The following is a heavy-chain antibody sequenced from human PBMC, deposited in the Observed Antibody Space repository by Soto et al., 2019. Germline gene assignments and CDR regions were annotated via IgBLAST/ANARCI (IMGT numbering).Heavy chain of an antibody. CDR1: GYTFTSYA. CDR2: INAGNGNT. D-gene: IGHD1-26*01. CDR3: ARDLGVGAASDY. V-gene: IGHV1-3*01. J-gene: IGHJ4*02. Sequence: QVQLVQSGAEVKKPGASVKVSCKASGYTFTSYAMHWVRQAPGQRLEWMGWINAGNGNTKYSQKFQGRVTITRDTSASTAYMELGSLSSEDTAVYYCARDLGVGAASDYWGQGTLVTVSS.